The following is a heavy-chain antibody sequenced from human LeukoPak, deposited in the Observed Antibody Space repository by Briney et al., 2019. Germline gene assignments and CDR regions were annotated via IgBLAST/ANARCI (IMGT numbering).Heavy chain of an antibody. D-gene: IGHD5-18*01. CDR2: IFHSGST. J-gene: IGHJ3*02. Sequence: SETLSLTCTVSGGSISSYYWSWIRQPPGKGLEWSGYIFHSGSTNYNPSLKSRVTISVDTSKNQFSLKLSSVTAADTAVYYCAREGTDYTYGPPLGAFDIWGQGTMVTVSS. CDR1: GGSISSYY. CDR3: AREGTDYTYGPPLGAFDI. V-gene: IGHV4-59*01.